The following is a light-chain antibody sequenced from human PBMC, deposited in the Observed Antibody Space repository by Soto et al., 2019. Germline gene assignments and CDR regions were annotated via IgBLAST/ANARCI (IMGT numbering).Light chain of an antibody. CDR2: DAS. CDR1: QSVSSSY. V-gene: IGKV3-20*01. Sequence: ETVLTQSPGTLSLSPGGRATLSCRASQSVSSSYLAWYQQKPGQAPRLLIYDASSRAAGVPDRFSGSVSGTEFTLTITRLEPEDFAVYYCQQYGRSPPSWTFGQGTKVEIK. J-gene: IGKJ1*01. CDR3: QQYGRSPPSWT.